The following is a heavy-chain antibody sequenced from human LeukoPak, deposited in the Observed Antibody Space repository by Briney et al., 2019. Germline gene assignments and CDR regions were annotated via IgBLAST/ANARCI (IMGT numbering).Heavy chain of an antibody. J-gene: IGHJ3*02. Sequence: GGSLRLSCAASGFTVSSNYMSWVRQAPGKGLEWVSVIYSGGSTYYADSVKGRFTISRDNSKNTLCLQMNSLRAEDTAVYYCARGPYKYDGSGAFDIWGQGTMVTVSS. CDR3: ARGPYKYDGSGAFDI. CDR1: GFTVSSNY. V-gene: IGHV3-66*01. CDR2: IYSGGST. D-gene: IGHD3-22*01.